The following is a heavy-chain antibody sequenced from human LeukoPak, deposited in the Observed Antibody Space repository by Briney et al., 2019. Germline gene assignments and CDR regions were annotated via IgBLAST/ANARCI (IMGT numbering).Heavy chain of an antibody. D-gene: IGHD6-19*01. CDR2: IYYSGST. CDR1: GXSISSYY. V-gene: IGHV4-59*08. CDR3: ARQVQWLVLHGAFDI. Sequence: KSSETLSLTCTVSGXSISSYYWSWIRQPPGKGLEWIGYIYYSGSTNYNPSLKSRVTISVDTSKNQFSLKLSSVTAADTAVYYCARQVQWLVLHGAFDIWGQGTMVSVSS. J-gene: IGHJ3*02.